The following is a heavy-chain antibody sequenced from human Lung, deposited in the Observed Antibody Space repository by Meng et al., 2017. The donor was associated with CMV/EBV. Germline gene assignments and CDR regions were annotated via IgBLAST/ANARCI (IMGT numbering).Heavy chain of an antibody. CDR3: VTETGYNYDN. J-gene: IGHJ4*02. CDR1: CGSCSSSSYY. CDR2: IYLSGNI. D-gene: IGHD5-24*01. Sequence: SGPGTVCACGTWRLTRSVSCGSCSSSSYYWAWFRQSPGKGLEWSGSIYLSGNIYYNPSLKSRVTMSVGTAQNKFSLTLSSVTAADTAVYYCVTETGYNYDNWGQGALVTVS. V-gene: IGHV4-39*07.